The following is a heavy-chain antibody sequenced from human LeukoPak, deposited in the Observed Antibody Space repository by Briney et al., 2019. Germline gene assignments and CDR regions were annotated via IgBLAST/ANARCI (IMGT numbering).Heavy chain of an antibody. V-gene: IGHV3-23*01. CDR1: GFTFSSYE. CDR2: ISDTGNT. D-gene: IGHD2-15*01. CDR3: AKAPVTTCRGAFCYPFDY. Sequence: GGSLRLSCAASGFTFSSYEMNWVRQAPGKGLEWVSAISDTGNTYHADSVKGRFTISRDSSKNTLFLQMNRLRPEDAAVYYCAKAPVTTCRGAFCYPFDYWGLGTLVTVSS. J-gene: IGHJ4*02.